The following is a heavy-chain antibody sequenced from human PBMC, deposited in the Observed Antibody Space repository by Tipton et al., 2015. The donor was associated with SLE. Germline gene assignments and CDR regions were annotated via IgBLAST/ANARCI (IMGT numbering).Heavy chain of an antibody. CDR3: ASNAFDI. CDR2: VSSDGSGT. J-gene: IGHJ3*02. V-gene: IGHV3-74*01. CDR1: GFTFSNYW. Sequence: SLRLSCAASGFTFSNYWMHWVRQAPGKGLVWVSRVSSDGSGTSYADSVKGRFTISRDNAKNTLFLQMNSLRAEDTAVYYCASNAFDIWGQGTMVTVSS.